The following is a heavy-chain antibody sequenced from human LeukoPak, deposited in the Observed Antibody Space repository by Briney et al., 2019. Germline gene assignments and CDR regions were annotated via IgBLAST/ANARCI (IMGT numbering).Heavy chain of an antibody. CDR2: IIPIFGTA. V-gene: IGHV1-69*05. CDR1: GGTFASYA. CDR3: ARSDYDILTGLDP. Sequence: SVKVSCKASGGTFASYAISWVRHAPGQGLEWMGRIIPIFGTANYAQKFQGRVTITTDESTSTAYMELSSLRSEDTAVYYCARSDYDILTGLDPWGQGTLVTVSS. D-gene: IGHD3-9*01. J-gene: IGHJ5*02.